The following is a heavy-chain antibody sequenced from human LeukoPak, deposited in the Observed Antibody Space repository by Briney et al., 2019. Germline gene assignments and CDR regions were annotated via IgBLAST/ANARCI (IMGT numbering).Heavy chain of an antibody. D-gene: IGHD6-13*01. CDR1: GGSISSSNW. CDR3: ARRIAAAASAFDI. V-gene: IGHV4-4*02. Sequence: DPSETLSLTCAVSGGSISSSNWWSWVRQPPGKGLEWIGEIYHSGSTNYNPSLKSRVTISVDKSKNQFSLKLSSVTAADTAVYYCARRIAAAASAFDIWGQGTMVTVSS. CDR2: IYHSGST. J-gene: IGHJ3*02.